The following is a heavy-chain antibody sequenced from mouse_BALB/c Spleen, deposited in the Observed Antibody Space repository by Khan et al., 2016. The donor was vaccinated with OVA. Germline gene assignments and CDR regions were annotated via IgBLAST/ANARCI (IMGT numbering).Heavy chain of an antibody. J-gene: IGHJ1*01. V-gene: IGHV1-77*01. D-gene: IGHD1-1*02. CDR1: GYTFTDYF. CDR2: IFPGSDTT. Sequence: QVQLKQSGPDLVKPGASVKMSCKASGYTFTDYFLSWVKQRTGQGLEWIGEIFPGSDTTYYNEKFRGKATLTADKSSNTVFMQLSSLTSEDSAVYFCARKIVNYGGDYWYFDVWGAGTTVTVSS. CDR3: ARKIVNYGGDYWYFDV.